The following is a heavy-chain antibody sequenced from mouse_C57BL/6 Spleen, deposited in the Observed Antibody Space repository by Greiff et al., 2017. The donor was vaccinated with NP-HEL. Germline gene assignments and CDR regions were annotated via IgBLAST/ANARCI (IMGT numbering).Heavy chain of an antibody. J-gene: IGHJ4*01. Sequence: EVQRVESGGGLVKPGGSLKLSCAASGFTFSDYGMHLVRQAPEKGLEWVAYISSGSSTIYYADTVKGRFTISRDNAKNTLFLQMTSLRSEDTAMYYCARPGIYYGYDDYAMDYWGQGTSVTVSS. D-gene: IGHD2-2*01. CDR1: GFTFSDYG. V-gene: IGHV5-17*01. CDR2: ISSGSSTI. CDR3: ARPGIYYGYDDYAMDY.